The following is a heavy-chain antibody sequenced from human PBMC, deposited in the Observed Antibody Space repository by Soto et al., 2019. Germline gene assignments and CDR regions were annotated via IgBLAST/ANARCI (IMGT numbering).Heavy chain of an antibody. CDR3: AKKSPPDRGGQDI. Sequence: GGSLRLSCAASGFTFGAYAIHWVRQPPGQGLEWVALISHDGSDNFYADSVKGRFSLSRYNAKNTVYLQMDSLRVEEETLYYCAKKSPPDRGGQDIWGQGTLVTVSS. CDR2: ISHDGSDN. CDR1: GFTFGAYA. D-gene: IGHD3-16*01. J-gene: IGHJ4*02. V-gene: IGHV3-30*18.